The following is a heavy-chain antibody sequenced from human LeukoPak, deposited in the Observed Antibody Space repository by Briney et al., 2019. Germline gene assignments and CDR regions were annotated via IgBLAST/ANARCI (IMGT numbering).Heavy chain of an antibody. CDR1: GFSLITYD. J-gene: IGHJ4*02. V-gene: IGHV3-64*01. CDR3: ARGYCSSTSSTNAQ. CDR2: ITSNGGTT. D-gene: IGHD2-2*01. Sequence: GGSLRLSCVASGFSLITYDIYWVRQAPGKGLEYVSAITSNGGTTYYANSVKGRFTISRDNSKNALYLQMGSLRAEDMAVYYCARGYCSSTSSTNAQGARGALVTVSS.